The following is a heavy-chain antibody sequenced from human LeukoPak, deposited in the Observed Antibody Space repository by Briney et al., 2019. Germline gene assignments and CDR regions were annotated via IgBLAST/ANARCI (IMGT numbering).Heavy chain of an antibody. CDR1: GFTFSSYG. V-gene: IGHV3-30*02. J-gene: IGHJ4*02. CDR3: AKVRVLWFGDFDY. Sequence: PGGSLRLSCAASGFTFSSYGMHWVRQAPGKGLEWVAFIRYDGSNKYYADSVKGRFTISRDNSKNTLYLQMNSLRAEDTAVYYCAKVRVLWFGDFDYWGQGTLVTVSS. CDR2: IRYDGSNK. D-gene: IGHD3-10*01.